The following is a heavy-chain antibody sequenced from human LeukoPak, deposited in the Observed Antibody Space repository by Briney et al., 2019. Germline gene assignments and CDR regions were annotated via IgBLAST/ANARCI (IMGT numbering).Heavy chain of an antibody. Sequence: ASVKVSCKASGDTFLNYAVSWVRQAPGQGLEWMGWINPNSGGTKCAQKFQGRVTMTRDTSFNTVYMELSRLRSDDTALYYCARGGPYISDPLDYWGQGTLVTVSS. J-gene: IGHJ4*02. CDR2: INPNSGGT. CDR1: GDTFLNYA. V-gene: IGHV1-2*02. D-gene: IGHD6-19*01. CDR3: ARGGPYISDPLDY.